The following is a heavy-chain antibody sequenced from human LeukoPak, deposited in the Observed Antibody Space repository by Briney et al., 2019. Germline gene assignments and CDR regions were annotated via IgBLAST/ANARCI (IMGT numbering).Heavy chain of an antibody. V-gene: IGHV1-18*01. J-gene: IGHJ5*02. Sequence: ASVKVSCKASGYTFTSYGISWVRQAPGQGLEWMGWISAYNGNTNYAQKLQGRVTMTTDTSTSTAYMELRSLRSDDTAVYYCARETLYDFWSGYFRGRYNWFDPWGQGTLVTVSS. CDR1: GYTFTSYG. CDR3: ARETLYDFWSGYFRGRYNWFDP. CDR2: ISAYNGNT. D-gene: IGHD3-3*01.